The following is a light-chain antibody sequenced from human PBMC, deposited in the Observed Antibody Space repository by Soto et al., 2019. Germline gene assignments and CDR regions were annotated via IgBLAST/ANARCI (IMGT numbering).Light chain of an antibody. CDR3: QSYDSSLRGWV. Sequence: QSVLTQPPSVSGAPGQRVTISCTGSSSNIGAGYDVHWYQQLPGTAPKLLIYGNSNRPSGVPDRLSGSKSGTSASRAITGLQAEDEADYYCQSYDSSLRGWVFGGGTKLTVL. CDR2: GNS. J-gene: IGLJ3*02. CDR1: SSNIGAGYD. V-gene: IGLV1-40*01.